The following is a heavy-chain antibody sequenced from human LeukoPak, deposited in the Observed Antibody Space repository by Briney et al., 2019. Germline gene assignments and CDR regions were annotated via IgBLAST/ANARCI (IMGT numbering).Heavy chain of an antibody. CDR1: GFTFDDYA. Sequence: SLRLSCAASGFTFDDYAMHWVRQAPGKGLEWVSGISWNSGSIGYADSVKGRFTISRDNAKNSLYLQMNSLRAEDTALYYCAKDRGYIAAAGTEDWGQGTLVTVSS. V-gene: IGHV3-9*01. CDR2: ISWNSGSI. CDR3: AKDRGYIAAAGTED. J-gene: IGHJ4*02. D-gene: IGHD6-13*01.